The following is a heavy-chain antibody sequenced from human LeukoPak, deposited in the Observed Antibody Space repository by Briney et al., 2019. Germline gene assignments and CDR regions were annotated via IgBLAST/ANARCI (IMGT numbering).Heavy chain of an antibody. J-gene: IGHJ4*02. CDR1: GFSFSDSW. CDR3: TRSLDY. Sequence: GGSLRLSCAASGFSFSDSWMDWVRQAPGKGLEWVANIKPDGSEIYYVDAMKGRFTISRDNAKNSLYLQMNSLRAEDTAVYYCTRSLDYWGQGILVTVSS. CDR2: IKPDGSEI. D-gene: IGHD2-15*01. V-gene: IGHV3-7*02.